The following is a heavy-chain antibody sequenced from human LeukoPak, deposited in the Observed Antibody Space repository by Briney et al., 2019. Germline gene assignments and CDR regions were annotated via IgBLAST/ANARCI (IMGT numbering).Heavy chain of an antibody. CDR1: GLTFSSYA. V-gene: IGHV3-23*01. CDR3: AKDMYSYGRRPFDY. J-gene: IGHJ4*02. Sequence: GGSLRLSCTASGLTFSSYAMSWVRQAPGKGLEWVSAISGSGGSTYYADSVKGRFTISRDNSKNTLYLQMNSLRAEDTAVYYCAKDMYSYGRRPFDYWGQGTLVTVSS. D-gene: IGHD5-18*01. CDR2: ISGSGGST.